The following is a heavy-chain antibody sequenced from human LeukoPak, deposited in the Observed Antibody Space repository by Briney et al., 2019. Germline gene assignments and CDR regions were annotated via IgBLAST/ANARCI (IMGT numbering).Heavy chain of an antibody. CDR3: ARVIHGFGEYYFDY. CDR2: IYYSGST. CDR1: GGSFSGYY. Sequence: SETLSLTCAVYGGSFSGYYWSWIRQPPGKGLEWIGYIYYSGSTNYNPSLKSRVTISVDTSKNQFSLKLSSVTAADTAVYYCARVIHGFGEYYFDYWGQGTLVTVSS. J-gene: IGHJ4*02. D-gene: IGHD3-10*01. V-gene: IGHV4-59*08.